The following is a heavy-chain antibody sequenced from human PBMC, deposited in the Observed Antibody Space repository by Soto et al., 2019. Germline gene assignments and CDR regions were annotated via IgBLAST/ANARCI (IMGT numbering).Heavy chain of an antibody. Sequence: GGSLRLSCSASGFTFSSYAMHWVRQAPGKGLEYVSAISSNGGSTYYADSVKGRFTISRDNSKNTLYLQMSSLRAEDTAVYYCVKDRGGVAARSGAFDIWGQGTMVTVSS. CDR3: VKDRGGVAARSGAFDI. CDR2: ISSNGGST. CDR1: GFTFSSYA. V-gene: IGHV3-64D*09. J-gene: IGHJ3*02. D-gene: IGHD6-6*01.